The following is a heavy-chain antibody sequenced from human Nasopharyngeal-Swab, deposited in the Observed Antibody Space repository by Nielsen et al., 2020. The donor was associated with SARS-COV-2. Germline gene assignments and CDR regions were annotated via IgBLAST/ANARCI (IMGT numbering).Heavy chain of an antibody. CDR3: ARDSSSAYDFWSGYYAPNDYYYYYGMDV. CDR2: ISSSSSYI. Sequence: GESLKISCAASGFTFSDYYMSWIRQAPGKGLEWVSYISSSSSYIYYADSVKGRFTISRDNAKNSLYLQMNSLRAEDTAVYYCARDSSSAYDFWSGYYAPNDYYYYYGMDVWGQGTTVTVSS. D-gene: IGHD3-3*01. J-gene: IGHJ6*02. CDR1: GFTFSDYY. V-gene: IGHV3-11*06.